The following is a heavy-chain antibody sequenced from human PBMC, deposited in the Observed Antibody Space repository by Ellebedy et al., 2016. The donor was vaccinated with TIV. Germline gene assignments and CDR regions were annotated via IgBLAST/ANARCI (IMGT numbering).Heavy chain of an antibody. CDR3: ARDEGGSGSLSY. D-gene: IGHD3-10*01. V-gene: IGHV4-31*03. J-gene: IGHJ4*02. Sequence: MPSDTLSLTCTVPGGPISSGAFYWTWIRQQPGKGLEWMGNLYYSGSTYYRPSLKTRVTISLDTSNNQFSLRLNSVTAADTAVYYCARDEGGSGSLSYWGQGSLVTVSS. CDR1: GGPISSGAFY. CDR2: LYYSGST.